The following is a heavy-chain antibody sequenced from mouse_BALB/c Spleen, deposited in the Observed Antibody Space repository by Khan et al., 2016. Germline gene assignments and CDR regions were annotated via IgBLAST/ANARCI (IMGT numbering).Heavy chain of an antibody. CDR3: AREPRAMDY. CDR1: GYTFTNYG. CDR2: INTKTGEP. J-gene: IGHJ4*01. Sequence: QIQLVQSGPELKKPGETVKISCKASGYTFTNYGMNWVKQAPGTGLKWMGWINTKTGEPTYAEEFKGRFAFSLETSASTAYLQINNLKKEDTATYFCAREPRAMDYWGQGTSVTVSS. V-gene: IGHV9-3*02.